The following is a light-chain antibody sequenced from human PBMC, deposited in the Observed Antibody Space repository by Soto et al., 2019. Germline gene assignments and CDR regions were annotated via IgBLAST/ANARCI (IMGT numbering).Light chain of an antibody. Sequence: EMGMTQSPVTLSVSPGERATLSCRASQSVGKHLVWYQQKPGQAPRLLIYGAPIRATGIPGRFSGTGSGTEFTLTISGLQSEDCAVYYCQQYNHWWTFGQGTKVEI. V-gene: IGKV3-15*01. J-gene: IGKJ1*01. CDR3: QQYNHWWT. CDR1: QSVGKH. CDR2: GAP.